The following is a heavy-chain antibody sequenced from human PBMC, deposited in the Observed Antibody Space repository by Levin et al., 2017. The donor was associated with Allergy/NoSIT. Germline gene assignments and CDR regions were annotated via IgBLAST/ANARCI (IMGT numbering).Heavy chain of an antibody. CDR1: GGSFSGYY. CDR3: ARGRGYDYIWGSYRKIQNPGAFDI. CDR2: INHSGST. Sequence: SETLSLTCAVYGGSFSGYYWSWIRQPPGKGLEWIGEINHSGSTNYNPSLKSRVTISVDTSKNQFSLKLSSVTAADTAVYYCARGRGYDYIWGSYRKIQNPGAFDIWGQGTMVTVSS. V-gene: IGHV4-34*01. D-gene: IGHD3-16*02. J-gene: IGHJ3*02.